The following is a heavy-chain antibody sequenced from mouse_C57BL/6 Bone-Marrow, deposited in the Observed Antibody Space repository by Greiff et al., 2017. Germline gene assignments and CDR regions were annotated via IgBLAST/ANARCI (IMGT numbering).Heavy chain of an antibody. CDR2: ISSGGDYI. CDR3: TRGRGYDYDAAWFAY. Sequence: EVMLVESGEGLVKPGGSLKLSCAASGFTFSSYAMSWVRQTPEKRLEWVAYISSGGDYIYYADTVKGRFTISRDNARNTLYLQMSSLKSEDTAMYYCTRGRGYDYDAAWFAYWGQGTLVTVSA. D-gene: IGHD2-4*01. V-gene: IGHV5-9-1*02. J-gene: IGHJ3*01. CDR1: GFTFSSYA.